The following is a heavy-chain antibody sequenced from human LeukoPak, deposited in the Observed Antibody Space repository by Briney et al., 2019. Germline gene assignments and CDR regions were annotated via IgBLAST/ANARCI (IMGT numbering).Heavy chain of an antibody. CDR3: ATTPSTDCSSTSCYGFDY. J-gene: IGHJ4*02. CDR2: IIPILGIA. CDR1: GGTFSSYA. D-gene: IGHD2-2*01. Sequence: SVKVSCKASGGTFSSYAISWVRQTPGQGLEWMGRIIPILGIANYAQKFQGRVTITADKSTSTAYMELSSLRSEDTVVYYCATTPSTDCSSTSCYGFDYWGQGTLVTVSS. V-gene: IGHV1-69*04.